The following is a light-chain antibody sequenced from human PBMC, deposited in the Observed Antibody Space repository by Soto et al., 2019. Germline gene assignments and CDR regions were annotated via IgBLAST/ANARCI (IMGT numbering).Light chain of an antibody. J-gene: IGLJ3*02. Sequence: QSALTQPASVSGSPGRSITISCTGTSSDVGGYNYVSWYQQHPGKAPKLVISEVSNRPSGVSNRFSGSKSGNTASLTISGLQAEDEADYYCTSYTSSTTWVFGGGTKLTVL. CDR2: EVS. CDR3: TSYTSSTTWV. CDR1: SSDVGGYNY. V-gene: IGLV2-14*01.